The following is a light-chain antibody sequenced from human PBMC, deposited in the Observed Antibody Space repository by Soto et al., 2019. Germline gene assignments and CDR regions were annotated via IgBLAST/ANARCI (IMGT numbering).Light chain of an antibody. CDR1: QSVSSN. V-gene: IGKV3-15*01. CDR3: QQYNNWPPGT. Sequence: ETVMTQSPAALSVSPGERATLSCRASQSVSSNVAWYQQTPGQAPRLLIYGASTRATGIPDRFSGSGSGTEFTLTISSLQSEDFAVYYCQQYNNWPPGTFGQGTRLDIK. J-gene: IGKJ5*01. CDR2: GAS.